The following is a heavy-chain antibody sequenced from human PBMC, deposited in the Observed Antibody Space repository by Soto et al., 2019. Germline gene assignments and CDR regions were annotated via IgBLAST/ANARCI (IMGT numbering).Heavy chain of an antibody. D-gene: IGHD3-10*01. Sequence: PSETLSLTCLVSGYPISNGYFWGWVRQPPGKGLEWIGTVSHRGDTSYNPSLKSRITISLDTSQNQFSLMLTSVTAADTAVYFCTRGVRGYLSYWGQGTLVTVS. V-gene: IGHV4-38-2*02. CDR3: TRGVRGYLSY. CDR1: GYPISNGYF. CDR2: VSHRGDT. J-gene: IGHJ4*02.